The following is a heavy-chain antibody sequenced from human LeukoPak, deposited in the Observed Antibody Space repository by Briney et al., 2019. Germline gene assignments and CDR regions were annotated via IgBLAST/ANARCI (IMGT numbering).Heavy chain of an antibody. D-gene: IGHD1-26*01. Sequence: QSSETLSLTCGVSGGSIRSANWWSWVRQPPGQGLAWIGEISLSGQTNFNPSLNGRVTMSLDESRNQLSLKLTSVTAADTAIYYCSRESGAFCPFGYWGQGTLVIVPP. V-gene: IGHV4/OR15-8*02. CDR1: GGSIRSANW. J-gene: IGHJ4*02. CDR3: SRESGAFCPFGY. CDR2: ISLSGQT.